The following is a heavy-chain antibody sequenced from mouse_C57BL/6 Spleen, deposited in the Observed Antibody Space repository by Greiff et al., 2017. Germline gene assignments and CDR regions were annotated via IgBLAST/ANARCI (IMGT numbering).Heavy chain of an antibody. J-gene: IGHJ2*01. CDR2: ISRGGDYI. V-gene: IGHV5-9-1*02. CDR1: GFTFSSYA. Sequence: EVNVVESGEGLVKPGGSLKLSCAASGFTFSSYAMSWVRQTPEKRLEWVAYISRGGDYIYYADTVKGRFTISRDNARNTLYLQMSSLKSEDTAMYYCTREGNYYGSSLYYFDYWGQGTTLTVSS. CDR3: TREGNYYGSSLYYFDY. D-gene: IGHD1-1*01.